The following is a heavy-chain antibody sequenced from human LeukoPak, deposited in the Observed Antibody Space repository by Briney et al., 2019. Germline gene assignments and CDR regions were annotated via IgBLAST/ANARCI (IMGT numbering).Heavy chain of an antibody. CDR3: ARVTAAYYYGMDV. Sequence: AQTLSLTCAVSGGSISSGGYSWSWIRQPPGKGLEWIGYIYHSGSTYHNPSLKSRVTISVDRSKNQFSLKLSSVTAADTAVYYCARVTAAYYYGMDVWGQGTTVTVSS. CDR2: IYHSGST. V-gene: IGHV4-30-2*01. CDR1: GGSISSGGYS. J-gene: IGHJ6*02. D-gene: IGHD6-13*01.